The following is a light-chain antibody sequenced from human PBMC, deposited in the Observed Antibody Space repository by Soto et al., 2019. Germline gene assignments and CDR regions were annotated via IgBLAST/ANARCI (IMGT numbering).Light chain of an antibody. V-gene: IGLV2-14*01. CDR2: GVT. J-gene: IGLJ1*01. CDR3: SSFTISYFYV. Sequence: QSVLTQPASVSGSPGQSITISCTGSGSDIGAYNYVSWYQQHPGKAPKLLSHGVTRRPSGVSSRFSASKSAYTASLTISGLQAEDEATYFCSSFTISYFYVFGPGTKGTVL. CDR1: GSDIGAYNY.